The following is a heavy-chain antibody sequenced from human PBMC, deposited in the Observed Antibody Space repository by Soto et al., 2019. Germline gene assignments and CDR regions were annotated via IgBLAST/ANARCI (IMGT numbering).Heavy chain of an antibody. J-gene: IGHJ6*02. Sequence: GASVKVSCKASGYTFTGYYMHWVRQAPGQGLEWMGWINPNSGGTNYAQKFQGWVTISVDTSKNQFSLKLSSVTAADTAVYYCAVAGIAAAGTYYYYGMDVWGQGTTVTVSS. V-gene: IGHV1-2*04. D-gene: IGHD6-13*01. CDR3: AVAGIAAAGTYYYYGMDV. CDR2: INPNSGGT. CDR1: GYTFTGYY.